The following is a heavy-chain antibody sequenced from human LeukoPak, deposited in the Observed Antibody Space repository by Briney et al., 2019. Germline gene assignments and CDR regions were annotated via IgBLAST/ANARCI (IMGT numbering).Heavy chain of an antibody. CDR1: GFIFSSYW. CDR2: IRQDGSEK. Sequence: GGSLRLSCTASGFIFSSYWMTWVRQAPGKGLEWVANIRQDGSEKNFVDSVKGRFTISRDNAKNSLYLQMNTLTAEDTAVYYCARDPVDYWGQGTLVTVTS. J-gene: IGHJ4*02. CDR3: ARDPVDY. V-gene: IGHV3-7*01.